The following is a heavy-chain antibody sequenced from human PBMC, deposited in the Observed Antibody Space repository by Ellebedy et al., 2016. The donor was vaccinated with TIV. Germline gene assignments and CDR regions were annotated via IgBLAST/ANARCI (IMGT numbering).Heavy chain of an antibody. V-gene: IGHV3-53*01. CDR3: ARLADY. D-gene: IGHD3-3*02. Sequence: GESLKISCAASEFTVSSNSMSWVRQAPGKGLEWVSVIQSGGGTSYADSVKDRFTISRDNSKNTLYLQMNSLRVEDTAIYYCARLADYWGQGTLVTVSS. CDR2: IQSGGGT. CDR1: EFTVSSNS. J-gene: IGHJ4*02.